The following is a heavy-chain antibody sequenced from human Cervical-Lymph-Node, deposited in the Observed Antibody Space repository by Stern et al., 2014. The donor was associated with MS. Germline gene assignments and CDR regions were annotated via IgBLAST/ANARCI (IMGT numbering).Heavy chain of an antibody. CDR3: ARTKDSSIEARPGEHYYVGMDV. J-gene: IGHJ6*02. CDR1: GYTFTTHY. CDR2: IKHSGDST. Sequence: VQLVQSGAEVKKPGASVKVSCKASGYTFTTHYMHWVRQAPGQGLEWMGLIKHSGDSTTCAQKFQGRVSMTRDTSTSTVYMELSNLRSEDTAVYYCARTKDSSIEARPGEHYYVGMDVWGQGTTVSVPS. D-gene: IGHD6-6*01. V-gene: IGHV1-46*01.